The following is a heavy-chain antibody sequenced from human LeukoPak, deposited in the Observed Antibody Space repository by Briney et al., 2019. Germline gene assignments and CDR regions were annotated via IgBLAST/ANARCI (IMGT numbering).Heavy chain of an antibody. CDR2: ISGSGGGT. V-gene: IGHV3-23*01. CDR1: GFTFSSYA. Sequence: GGSLRLSCAASGFTFSSYAMTGVRQAPGKGLEWVSIISGSGGGTYYADSVKGRFTISRDNSKNTVYLQMNSLRAEDTAVYYCAKLHSSSWYNPTDYWGQGTLVTVSS. D-gene: IGHD6-13*01. CDR3: AKLHSSSWYNPTDY. J-gene: IGHJ4*02.